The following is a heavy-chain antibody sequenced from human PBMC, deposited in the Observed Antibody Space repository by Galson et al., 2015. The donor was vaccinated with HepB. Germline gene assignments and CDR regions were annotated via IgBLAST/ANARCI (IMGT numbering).Heavy chain of an antibody. V-gene: IGHV1-2*02. CDR2: INPNSGGT. D-gene: IGHD4-17*01. Sequence: SVKVSCKASGYTFTGYYMHWVRLAPGQGLEWMGWINPNSGGTNYAQKFQGRVTMTRDTSISTAYMKLSRLRSDDTAVYYCARVPYGDYYGMDVWGQGTTVTVSS. CDR1: GYTFTGYY. CDR3: ARVPYGDYYGMDV. J-gene: IGHJ6*02.